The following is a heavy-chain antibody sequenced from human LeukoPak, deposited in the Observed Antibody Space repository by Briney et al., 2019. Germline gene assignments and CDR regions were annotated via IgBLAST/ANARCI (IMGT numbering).Heavy chain of an antibody. Sequence: PGGSLRLSCAASGFTFSSYSMNWVRQAPGKGLEWVSYISSSSSTIYYADSVKGRFTISRDNAKNSLYLQMNSLRAEDTAVYYCARELRREADTFDYWGQGTLVTVSS. CDR1: GFTFSSYS. CDR3: ARELRREADTFDY. CDR2: ISSSSSTI. J-gene: IGHJ4*02. V-gene: IGHV3-48*04. D-gene: IGHD1-26*01.